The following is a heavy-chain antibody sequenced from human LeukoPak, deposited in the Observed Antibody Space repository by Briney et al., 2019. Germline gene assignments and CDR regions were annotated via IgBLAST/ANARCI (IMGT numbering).Heavy chain of an antibody. J-gene: IGHJ1*01. D-gene: IGHD3-22*01. CDR3: ARVNTMIVVVID. CDR2: IYYSGST. V-gene: IGHV4-31*03. CDR1: GGSISSGGYY. Sequence: SETLSLTCTVSGGSISSGGYYWSWIRQHPGKGLEWIGYIYYSGSTYYNPSLKSRVTISVDTSKNQFSLKLSSVTAADTAVYYYARVNTMIVVVIDWGQGTLVTVSS.